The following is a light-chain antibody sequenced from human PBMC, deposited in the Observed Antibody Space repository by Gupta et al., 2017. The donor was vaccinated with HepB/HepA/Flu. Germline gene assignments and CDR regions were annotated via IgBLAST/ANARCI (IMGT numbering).Light chain of an antibody. V-gene: IGLV2-14*03. CDR1: SSDVGASDR. CDR3: SSYISSHSLVV. Sequence: VSGSPGQSITISCTGTSSDVGASDRVSWYQQHPGKAPKLTIYDVSHRPPGFSYRFSASKFGSTASLTISGLQPEDEATYYCSSYISSHSLVVFGEGTKVTVL. CDR2: DVS. J-gene: IGLJ2*01.